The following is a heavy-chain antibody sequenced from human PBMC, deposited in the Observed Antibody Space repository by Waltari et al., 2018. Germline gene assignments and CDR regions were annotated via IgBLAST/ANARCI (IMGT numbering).Heavy chain of an antibody. Sequence: EVQLVESGGGLVQPGGSLRLSCAASGFTFSIYWMDWVRQAPGKGLGWVANIKQDGSESHYVDSVKGRFTISRDNAQNLLYLQMNSLRAGDTAVYYCSVSLNYWGQGTLVTVSS. CDR3: SVSLNY. J-gene: IGHJ4*02. CDR1: GFTFSIYW. V-gene: IGHV3-7*01. CDR2: IKQDGSES.